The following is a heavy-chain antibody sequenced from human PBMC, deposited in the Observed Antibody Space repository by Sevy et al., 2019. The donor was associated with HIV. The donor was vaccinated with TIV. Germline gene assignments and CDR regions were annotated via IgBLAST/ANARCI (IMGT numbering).Heavy chain of an antibody. CDR1: GFSFSSYE. Sequence: GGSLRLSCAATGFSFSSYEMNWVRQAPGKGLEWVSYISNSGVSIYYSDSVKGRFTIPRDNARNSLYLQMKSLRAEDTAVYYCARDLPPSATTVAHFDYWGQGTLVTVSS. J-gene: IGHJ4*02. CDR3: ARDLPPSATTVAHFDY. D-gene: IGHD4-17*01. CDR2: ISNSGVSI. V-gene: IGHV3-48*03.